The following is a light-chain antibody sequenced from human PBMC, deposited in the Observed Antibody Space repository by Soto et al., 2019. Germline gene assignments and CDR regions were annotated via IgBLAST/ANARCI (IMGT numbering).Light chain of an antibody. CDR2: EVS. CDR3: RSYAGSSTFEV. V-gene: IGLV2-23*02. J-gene: IGLJ1*01. Sequence: QSVLTQPASVSGSPGQSITISCTGTSSDVGSYNLVSWYQQHPGKAPKLMIYEVSKRPSGVSNRFSGSKSGNTASLTISGLQAEDEADYYCRSYAGSSTFEVFGTRTKVTV. CDR1: SSDVGSYNL.